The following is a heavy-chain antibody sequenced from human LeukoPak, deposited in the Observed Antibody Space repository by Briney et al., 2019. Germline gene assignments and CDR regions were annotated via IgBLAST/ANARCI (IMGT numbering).Heavy chain of an antibody. J-gene: IGHJ3*02. CDR2: IYPGDSDT. CDR1: GYSFTSYW. V-gene: IGHV5-51*01. CDR3: ARGYVLLWFGEPRAGAFDI. Sequence: GESLKISCKGSGYSFTSYWIGWVRQMPGKGLEWIGIIYPGDSDTRYSPSFQGQVTISADKSISTAYLQWSSLKASDTAMYYCARGYVLLWFGEPRAGAFDIWGQGTMVTVSS. D-gene: IGHD3-10*01.